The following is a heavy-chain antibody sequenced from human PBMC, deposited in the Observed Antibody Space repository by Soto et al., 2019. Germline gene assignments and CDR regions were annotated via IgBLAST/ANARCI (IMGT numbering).Heavy chain of an antibody. Sequence: PGGSLRLSCAVSGFTFSNHAMSWVRQAPGKRLEWVSSHGATDGSTYYADSVVGRFTISRDISKSTLYLHMSSLKAEDTAVYFCVLPASAHTSLDYFDSWGQGTLVTVSS. CDR2: HGATDGST. CDR1: GFTFSNHA. CDR3: VLPASAHTSLDYFDS. V-gene: IGHV3-23*01. D-gene: IGHD6-25*01. J-gene: IGHJ4*02.